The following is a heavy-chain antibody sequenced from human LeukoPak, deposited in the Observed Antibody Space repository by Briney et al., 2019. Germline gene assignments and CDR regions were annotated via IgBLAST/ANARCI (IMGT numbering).Heavy chain of an antibody. CDR1: GFTVTSNY. J-gene: IGHJ4*02. CDR3: ARYFYDSSGYAYYFDY. Sequence: GGSLILSCAASGFTVTSNYMSWVRQAPGKGLEWVSVIYSGGSTYYADSVKGRFTISRDNSKNTVYLQMNSLRAEDTAVYYCARYFYDSSGYAYYFDYWGQGTPVTVSS. CDR2: IYSGGST. D-gene: IGHD3-22*01. V-gene: IGHV3-53*01.